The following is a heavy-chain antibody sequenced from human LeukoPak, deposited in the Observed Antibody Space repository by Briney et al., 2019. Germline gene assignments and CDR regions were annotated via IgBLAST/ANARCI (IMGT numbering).Heavy chain of an antibody. V-gene: IGHV3-23*01. CDR3: ARVVDGSGSYDNHDSFDI. D-gene: IGHD3-10*01. J-gene: IGHJ3*02. Sequence: GGSLRLSCAASGFTFSSYGMHWVRQAPGKGLEWVSAISGSGDSTYYADSVEGRFTISRDNSKNTLYLQMNSLRDEDTAVYYCARVVDGSGSYDNHDSFDIWGQGTMVTVSS. CDR1: GFTFSSYG. CDR2: ISGSGDST.